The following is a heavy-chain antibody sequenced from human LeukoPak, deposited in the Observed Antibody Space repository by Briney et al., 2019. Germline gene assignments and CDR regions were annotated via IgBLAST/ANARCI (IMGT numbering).Heavy chain of an antibody. Sequence: GRSLRLSCAASGFTFSHYVMNWVRQAPGKGLQWVGGIWHDGSKEYYAGSVEGRFTISRDNTKNTVDLHMNSLRVEDTAVYYCARDDDIIGHYSYFNQWGQGTLVTVSS. CDR2: IWHDGSKE. D-gene: IGHD4-17*01. V-gene: IGHV3-33*01. CDR1: GFTFSHYV. CDR3: ARDDDIIGHYSYFNQ. J-gene: IGHJ4*02.